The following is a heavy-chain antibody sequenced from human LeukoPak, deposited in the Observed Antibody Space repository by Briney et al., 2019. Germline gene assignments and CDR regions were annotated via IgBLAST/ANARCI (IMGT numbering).Heavy chain of an antibody. CDR3: TRDTIGSLDY. J-gene: IGHJ4*02. Sequence: PGGSLRLSCAPSGFTFSKSWMASVREAPGKGLEWVANIKQDGSTKHYADSLKGRFTISRDNPKNSLFLQMNNLRADDTAIYYCTRDTIGSLDYWGQGSLVTVAS. D-gene: IGHD1-26*01. CDR1: GFTFSKSW. V-gene: IGHV3-7*01. CDR2: IKQDGSTK.